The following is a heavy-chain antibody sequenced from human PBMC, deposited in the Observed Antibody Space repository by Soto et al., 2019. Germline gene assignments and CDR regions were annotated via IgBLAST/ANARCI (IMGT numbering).Heavy chain of an antibody. D-gene: IGHD3-3*01. Sequence: QVTLKESGPVLVKPTETLTLTCTVSGFSLSNARMGVRWIRQPPGKALQWLAHIFSNDEKPYRTSLKSRLTISKDTSKSQVVLTMTNMDPVDTATYYCARILKYYDFWSGPGFDPWGQGTLVTVSS. J-gene: IGHJ5*02. CDR1: GFSLSNARMG. CDR3: ARILKYYDFWSGPGFDP. V-gene: IGHV2-26*01. CDR2: IFSNDEK.